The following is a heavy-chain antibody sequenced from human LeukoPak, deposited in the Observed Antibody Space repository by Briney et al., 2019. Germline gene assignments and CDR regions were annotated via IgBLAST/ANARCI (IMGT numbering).Heavy chain of an antibody. CDR3: ARGHHMVRGVILAFDI. J-gene: IGHJ3*02. CDR1: GFTFSDYS. CDR2: ISGSSSTI. Sequence: GGSLRLSCAASGFTFSDYSMNWVRQAPGKGLEWVSYISGSSSTIYYADSVKGRFTISRDNAKNSLYLQMNSLRAEDTAVYYCARGHHMVRGVILAFDIWGQGTMVTVSS. D-gene: IGHD3-10*01. V-gene: IGHV3-48*04.